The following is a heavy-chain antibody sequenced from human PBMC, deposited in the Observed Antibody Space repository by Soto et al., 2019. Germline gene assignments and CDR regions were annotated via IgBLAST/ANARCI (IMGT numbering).Heavy chain of an antibody. CDR2: IYYSGST. J-gene: IGHJ3*02. CDR1: GGSISSGDYY. D-gene: IGHD3-10*01. Sequence: QVQLQESGPGLVKPSQTLSLTCTVSGGSISSGDYYWSWIRQPPGKGLEWIGYIYYSGSTYYNPSLKSRVAIAEETAKNQFALKLSSGTAADSAVYYCARDPMVRGVIDLDDAFDIWGQGTMVTVSS. CDR3: ARDPMVRGVIDLDDAFDI. V-gene: IGHV4-30-4*01.